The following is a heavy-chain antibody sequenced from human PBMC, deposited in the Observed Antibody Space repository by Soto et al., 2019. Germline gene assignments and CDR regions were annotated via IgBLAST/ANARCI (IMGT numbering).Heavy chain of an antibody. Sequence: ASVKVSCKASGGTFSSYAISWVRQAPGQGLEWMGGIIPIFGTANYAQKFQGRVTITADESTSTAYMELSSLRSEDTAVYYCASFIAARPFDYWGQGTLVTVSS. J-gene: IGHJ4*02. D-gene: IGHD6-6*01. V-gene: IGHV1-69*13. CDR1: GGTFSSYA. CDR2: IIPIFGTA. CDR3: ASFIAARPFDY.